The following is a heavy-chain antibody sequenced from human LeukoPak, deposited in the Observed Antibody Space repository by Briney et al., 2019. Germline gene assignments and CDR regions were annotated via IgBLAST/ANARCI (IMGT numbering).Heavy chain of an antibody. D-gene: IGHD1-1*01. J-gene: IGHJ3*02. V-gene: IGHV4-39*01. CDR3: ARWPNWNPGDGAFDI. CDR1: GGSISSSCYY. CDR2: IYYSGST. Sequence: SETLSLTCTVSGGSISSSCYYWGWIRQPRGRGLEWVGSIYYSGSTYYNPSLKSRVTISVDTAKNQFSLKLSSVTAADTAVYYCARWPNWNPGDGAFDIWGQGTMVTVSS.